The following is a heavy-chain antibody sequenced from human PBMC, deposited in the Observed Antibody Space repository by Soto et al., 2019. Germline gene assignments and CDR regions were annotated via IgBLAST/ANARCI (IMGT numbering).Heavy chain of an antibody. J-gene: IGHJ4*02. CDR3: AREDSIIIPAVSDF. CDR1: GFYFNNYG. D-gene: IGHD2-2*01. CDR2: VSKSDYT. V-gene: IGHV3-21*01. Sequence: GGSLRLSCAVSGFYFNNYGINWVRQAPGKGLEWVSSVSKSDYTYYSDSVKGRFTISRDNAKNSVSLQMNSLRPEDTAVYYCAREDSIIIPAVSDFWGQGTLVTVSS.